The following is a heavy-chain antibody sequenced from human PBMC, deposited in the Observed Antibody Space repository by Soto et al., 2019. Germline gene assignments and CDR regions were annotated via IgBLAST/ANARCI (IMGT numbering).Heavy chain of an antibody. CDR3: ARDGVYYYDSSGYHNWFDP. D-gene: IGHD3-22*01. V-gene: IGHV3-48*03. Sequence: GGSLRLSCAASGFTFSSYEMNWVRQAPGKGLEWVSYISSSGSTIYYADSVKGRFTISRDNAKNSLYLQMNSLRAEDTAVYYCARDGVYYYDSSGYHNWFDPWGQGTLVTVSS. CDR1: GFTFSSYE. CDR2: ISSSGSTI. J-gene: IGHJ5*02.